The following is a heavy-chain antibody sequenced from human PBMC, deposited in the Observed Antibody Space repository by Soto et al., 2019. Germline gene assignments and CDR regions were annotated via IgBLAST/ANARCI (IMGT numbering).Heavy chain of an antibody. Sequence: ASVKVSCKASGYTFTGYYMHWVRQAPGQGLEWMGWINPNSGGTNYAQKFQGRVTMTRDTPISTAYMELSRLRSDDTAVYYCAREGALNTYYYDSSGPTNWFDPWGQGTLVTVSS. CDR2: INPNSGGT. CDR1: GYTFTGYY. V-gene: IGHV1-2*02. D-gene: IGHD3-22*01. J-gene: IGHJ5*02. CDR3: AREGALNTYYYDSSGPTNWFDP.